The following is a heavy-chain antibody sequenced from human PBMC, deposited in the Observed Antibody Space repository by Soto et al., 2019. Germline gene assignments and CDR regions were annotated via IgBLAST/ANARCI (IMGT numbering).Heavy chain of an antibody. D-gene: IGHD3-3*01. J-gene: IGHJ4*02. CDR3: ATDLRFLEWHTLDY. V-gene: IGHV1-2*02. CDR1: GYTFTGYY. CDR2: INPNSGGT. Sequence: GASVKVSCKASGYTFTGYYMHWVRQAPGQGLEWMGWINPNSGGTNYAQKFRGRVTMTRDTSISTAYMELSRLRSDDTAVYYCATDLRFLEWHTLDYWGQGTLVTVSS.